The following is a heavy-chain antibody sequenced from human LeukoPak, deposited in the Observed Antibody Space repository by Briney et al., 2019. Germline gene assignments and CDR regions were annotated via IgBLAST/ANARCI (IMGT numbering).Heavy chain of an antibody. J-gene: IGHJ1*01. CDR2: ISGSGGST. D-gene: IGHD3-3*01. Sequence: PGGSLRLSCAASGFTFSSYAMSWVRQAPGKGLEWVSAISGSGGSTYYADSVKGRFTISRDNSKNTLYLQMNSLRAEDTAVYYCALSVRFLEWLPDLEYFQHWGQGTLVTVSS. V-gene: IGHV3-23*01. CDR3: ALSVRFLEWLPDLEYFQH. CDR1: GFTFSSYA.